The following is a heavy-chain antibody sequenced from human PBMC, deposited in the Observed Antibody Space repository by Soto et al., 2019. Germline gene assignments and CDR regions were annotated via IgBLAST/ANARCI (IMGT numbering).Heavy chain of an antibody. J-gene: IGHJ5*02. Sequence: LRLSCAASGFPFRSFTMNWVRQAPGKGLEWVSTISSNSAYIYYTDALRGRFTISRDNAKNSLHLQMNSLRAEDTAVYYCTRDASRDSSARGWFDPWGPGTLVTVSS. CDR1: GFPFRSFT. D-gene: IGHD6-13*01. CDR2: ISSNSAYI. V-gene: IGHV3-21*01. CDR3: TRDASRDSSARGWFDP.